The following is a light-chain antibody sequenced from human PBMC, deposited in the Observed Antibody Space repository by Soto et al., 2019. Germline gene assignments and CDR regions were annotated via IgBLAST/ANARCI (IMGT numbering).Light chain of an antibody. CDR1: SGHSSYA. J-gene: IGLJ3*02. Sequence: QPVLTQSPSASASLGASVKLTCTLSSGHSSYAIAWHQQQPEKGPRHLMKLNSDGSHSKGDGIPDRFSGSSSGAERYLTISSLQSEDEADYYCQTWGTGTWVFGGGTKVTVL. CDR2: LNSDGSH. V-gene: IGLV4-69*01. CDR3: QTWGTGTWV.